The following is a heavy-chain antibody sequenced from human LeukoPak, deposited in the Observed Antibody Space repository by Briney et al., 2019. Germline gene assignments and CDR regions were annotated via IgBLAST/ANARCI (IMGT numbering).Heavy chain of an antibody. D-gene: IGHD4-17*01. CDR3: ARVVVYGDYFWFDP. J-gene: IGHJ5*02. CDR2: IYTSGST. V-gene: IGHV4-61*02. CDR1: GGSISSSTYY. Sequence: PSETLSLTCTVSGGSISSSTYYWGWIRQPAGKGLEWIGRIYTSGSTNYNPSLKSRVTISVDTSKNQFSLKLSSVTAADTAVYYCARVVVYGDYFWFDPWGQGTLVTVSS.